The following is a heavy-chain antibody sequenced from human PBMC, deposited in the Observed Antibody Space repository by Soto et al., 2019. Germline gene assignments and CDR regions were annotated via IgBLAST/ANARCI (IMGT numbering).Heavy chain of an antibody. V-gene: IGHV1-18*01. D-gene: IGHD1-26*01. J-gene: IGHJ5*02. CDR2: ISAYNGNT. CDR3: ARDPARRYGGYVRRGYWFEP. CDR1: GYTFTSYG. Sequence: QVQLVQSGAEGKKPGASGKVSCKSSGYTFTSYGITSVRQAPGQGLEWLGWISAYNGNTNYAQKLQGRVTMTTDTSTSTAYMERRSLCAGDTAVYFCARDPARRYGGYVRRGYWFEPWGHGTLVTGFS.